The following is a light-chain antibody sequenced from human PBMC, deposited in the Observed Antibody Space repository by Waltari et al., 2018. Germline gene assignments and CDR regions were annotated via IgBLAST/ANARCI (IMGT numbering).Light chain of an antibody. CDR3: LLYVGSGIWV. CDR2: STN. CDR1: SGSACCNFH. V-gene: IGLV8-61*01. Sequence: QTVVTQEPSFSVSPGGTVTLTCGLSSGSACCNFHPSWYQQPPGQPPRTLIYSTNSRSSGVPDRFSGSILGNKAALTIRGAQSEDESDYYCLLYVGSGIWVFGGGTKLTVL. J-gene: IGLJ3*02.